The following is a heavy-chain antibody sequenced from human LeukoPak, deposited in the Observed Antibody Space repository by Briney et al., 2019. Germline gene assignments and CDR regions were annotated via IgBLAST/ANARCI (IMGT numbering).Heavy chain of an antibody. CDR2: IWYDGSNK. J-gene: IGHJ5*02. Sequence: GGSLRLSCAASGFTFSSYGMHWVRQAPGKGLEWVAVIWYDGSNKYYADSVKGRFTISRDNSKNTLYLQMNSLRAEDTAVYYCARTMVRDLMVGWFDPWGQGTLVTVSS. D-gene: IGHD3-10*01. CDR1: GFTFSSYG. V-gene: IGHV3-33*01. CDR3: ARTMVRDLMVGWFDP.